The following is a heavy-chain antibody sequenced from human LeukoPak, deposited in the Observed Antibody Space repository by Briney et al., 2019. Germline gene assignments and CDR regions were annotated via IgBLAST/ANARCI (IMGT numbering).Heavy chain of an antibody. J-gene: IGHJ4*02. Sequence: PGGSLRLSCAASGFTFSSYEMNRVRQAPGKGLEWVSGISWNSGSIGYADSVKGRFTISRDNAKNSLYLQMNSLRAEDTALYYCAKGPSGNEGDYFDYWGQGTLVTVSS. D-gene: IGHD1-1*01. CDR3: AKGPSGNEGDYFDY. V-gene: IGHV3-9*01. CDR1: GFTFSSYE. CDR2: ISWNSGSI.